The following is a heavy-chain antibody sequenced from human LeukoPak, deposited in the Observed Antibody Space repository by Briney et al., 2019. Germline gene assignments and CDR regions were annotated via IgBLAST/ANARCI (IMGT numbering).Heavy chain of an antibody. CDR2: IYYSGST. D-gene: IGHD2-21*02. CDR3: ASWVCGGDCSYFDY. CDR1: GGSISSRSYY. Sequence: SETLSLTCTVSGGSISSRSYYWGWIRQPPGKGLEWIGSIYYSGSTYYNPSLKSRVTISVDTSKNQFSLKLSSVTAADTAVYYCASWVCGGDCSYFDYWGQGTLVTLSP. V-gene: IGHV4-39*01. J-gene: IGHJ4*02.